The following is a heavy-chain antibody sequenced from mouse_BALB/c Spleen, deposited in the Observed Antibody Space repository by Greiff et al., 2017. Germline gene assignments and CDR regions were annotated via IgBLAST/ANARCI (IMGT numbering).Heavy chain of an antibody. CDR1: GYSITSDYA. J-gene: IGHJ2*01. D-gene: IGHD4-1*01. V-gene: IGHV3-2*02. CDR2: ISYSGST. Sequence: DVKLVESGPGLVKPSQSLSLTCTVTGYSITSDYAWNWIRQFPGNKLEWMGYISYSGSTSYNPSLKSRISITRDTSKNQFFLQLNSVTTEDTATYYCARRKLAYFDYWGQGTTLTVSS. CDR3: ARRKLAYFDY.